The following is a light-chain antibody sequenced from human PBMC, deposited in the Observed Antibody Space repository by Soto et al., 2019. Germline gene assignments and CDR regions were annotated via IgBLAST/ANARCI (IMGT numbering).Light chain of an antibody. J-gene: IGKJ4*01. V-gene: IGKV3-15*01. CDR2: GAS. CDR3: QQYYKWPLT. Sequence: EIVMTQSPATLSVSPGERATLSCRASQSVSSNLTWYQHKPGQAPMLLIYGASTRATGIPARFSGSGSGTEFTLTISSLQSEDFAVYYCQQYYKWPLTFGGGTKVEIK. CDR1: QSVSSN.